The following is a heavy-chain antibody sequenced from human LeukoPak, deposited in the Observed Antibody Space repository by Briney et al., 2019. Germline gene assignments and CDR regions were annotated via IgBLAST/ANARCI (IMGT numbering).Heavy chain of an antibody. J-gene: IGHJ3*02. CDR2: IKSKTDGGTT. Sequence: PGGSLRLSCAASGFTFSSYSMNWVRQAPGKGLEWVGRIKSKTDGGTTDYAAPVKGRFTISRDDSKNTLYLQMNSLKTEDTAVYYCTTDQGNDFWSGCYSDAFDIWGQGTMVTVSS. V-gene: IGHV3-15*01. D-gene: IGHD3-3*01. CDR3: TTDQGNDFWSGCYSDAFDI. CDR1: GFTFSSYS.